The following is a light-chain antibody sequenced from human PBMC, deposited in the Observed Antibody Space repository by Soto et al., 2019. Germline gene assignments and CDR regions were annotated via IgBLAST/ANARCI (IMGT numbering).Light chain of an antibody. Sequence: QAVVTQPPSVSEAPRQTVTISCSGTPSNIGSNAVNWYQRLPGEAPKLLVYYDDLLPSAVSDRFSGSKSGTSASLAISGVHCEDEADYYCAGWDDTLNAVVFGGGTKLTVL. V-gene: IGLV1-36*01. CDR3: AGWDDTLNAVV. CDR2: YDD. J-gene: IGLJ2*01. CDR1: PSNIGSNA.